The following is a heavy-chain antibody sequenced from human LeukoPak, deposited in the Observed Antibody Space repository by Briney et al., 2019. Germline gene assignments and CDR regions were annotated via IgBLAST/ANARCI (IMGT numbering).Heavy chain of an antibody. D-gene: IGHD3-10*01. J-gene: IGHJ4*02. CDR1: GFTFADYA. CDR2: IRSKAYGGTT. CDR3: TRGKRGIDY. V-gene: IGHV3-49*04. Sequence: SGGSLRLACTASGFTFADYAMTWVRQAPGEGPGWVGFIRSKAYGGTTEYAASVKGSFTISRDDSKSIAYLQMNSLNPEDIGVYYCTRGKRGIDYWGQGTLVTVSS.